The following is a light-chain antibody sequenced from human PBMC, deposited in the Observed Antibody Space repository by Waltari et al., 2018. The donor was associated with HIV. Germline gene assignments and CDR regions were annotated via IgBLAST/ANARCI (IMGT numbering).Light chain of an antibody. V-gene: IGLV7-46*01. CDR2: DSN. CDR3: LLSYDGDVV. Sequence: QPVVTQEPSFTVSPGGTVILTCASSDGVVNRGHCPYWFQQRPCQTPKTLIFDSNNRYSWTPARFTGSFLGGKAALTLTGAQPEDDADYYCLLSYDGDVVFGGGTKLTVL. J-gene: IGLJ2*01. CDR1: DGVVNRGHC.